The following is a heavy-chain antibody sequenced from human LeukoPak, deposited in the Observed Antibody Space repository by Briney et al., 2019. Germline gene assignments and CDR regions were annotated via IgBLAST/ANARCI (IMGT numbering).Heavy chain of an antibody. D-gene: IGHD2-15*01. J-gene: IGHJ4*02. CDR3: ARIIYCSGGSCHWGFDY. V-gene: IGHV3-7*01. Sequence: GESLRLSCAASGFTFTTYWMSWVRQAPGKGLEWVANIKQDGTEKYYVDSVKGRFTISRDNAKNSLYLQMNSLRAEDTAVYYCARIIYCSGGSCHWGFDYWGQGTLVTVSS. CDR2: IKQDGTEK. CDR1: GFTFTTYW.